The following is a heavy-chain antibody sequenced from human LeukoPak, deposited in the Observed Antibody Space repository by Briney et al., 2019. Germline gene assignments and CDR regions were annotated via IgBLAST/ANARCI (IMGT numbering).Heavy chain of an antibody. V-gene: IGHV1-18*01. D-gene: IGHD3-3*01. CDR1: GYTFTSYG. CDR2: ISAYNGNT. CDR3: AKVRTEMEWLSLYYMDV. Sequence: ASVKVSCKASGYTFTSYGISWVRQAPGQGLEWMGWISAYNGNTNYAQKLQGRVTMTTDTSTSTAYMELRSLRSDDTAVYYCAKVRTEMEWLSLYYMDVWGKGTTVTVSS. J-gene: IGHJ6*03.